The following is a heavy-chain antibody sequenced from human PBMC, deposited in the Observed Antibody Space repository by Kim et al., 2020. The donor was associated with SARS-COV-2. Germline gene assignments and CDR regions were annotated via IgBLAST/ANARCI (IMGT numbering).Heavy chain of an antibody. J-gene: IGHJ4*02. Sequence: SETLSLTCDVSGGSMTGSRYFWGWIRRPPGKGLEWIGSISYTGSIYYNPSLKSRVTIPVDTSNNQFSLRLTSITAADSATYYCATPAIPTTVFPFHYWGQGTLVTVSS. D-gene: IGHD2-2*02. CDR3: ATPAIPTTVFPFHY. CDR2: ISYTGSI. CDR1: GGSMTGSRYF. V-gene: IGHV4-39*01.